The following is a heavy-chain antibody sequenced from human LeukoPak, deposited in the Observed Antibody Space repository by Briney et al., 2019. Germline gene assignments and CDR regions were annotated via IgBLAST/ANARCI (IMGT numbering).Heavy chain of an antibody. V-gene: IGHV3-30-3*01. D-gene: IGHD5-12*01. CDR1: GFTFSNYA. CDR3: TTTVGYTGYDWGY. Sequence: GGSLRLSCAASGFTFSNYAMHWVRQAPGKGLEWVAVISYDGSNKYYADSVKGRFTISRDNSKNTLYLQMNSLRAEDTAVYYCTTTVGYTGYDWGYWGQGTLVTVSS. J-gene: IGHJ4*02. CDR2: ISYDGSNK.